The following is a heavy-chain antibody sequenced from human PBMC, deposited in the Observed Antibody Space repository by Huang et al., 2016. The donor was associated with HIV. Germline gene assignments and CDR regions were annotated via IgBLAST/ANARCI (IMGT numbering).Heavy chain of an antibody. J-gene: IGHJ4*02. CDR2: SSSDGRSS. CDR1: GFTFSSYW. D-gene: IGHD3-22*01. V-gene: IGHV3-74*01. Sequence: EVQLVESGGGLVQPGGSLRLSCAASGFTFSSYWMHWVRQAPGKGLVWVSRSSSDGRSSGYADSVKGRFTISRDNAKNTLYLQMNSLRAEDTAVYYCVRDPRIQSWLNYFDYWGQGTLVSVSS. CDR3: VRDPRIQSWLNYFDY.